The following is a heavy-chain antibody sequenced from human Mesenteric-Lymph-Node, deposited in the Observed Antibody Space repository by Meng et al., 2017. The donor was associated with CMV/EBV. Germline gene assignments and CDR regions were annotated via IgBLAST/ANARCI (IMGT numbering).Heavy chain of an antibody. J-gene: IGHJ4*02. CDR1: GFTFSSYS. CDR2: ISSSSNTI. Sequence: GESLKISCAASGFTFSSYSMNWVRQAPGKGLEWVSCISSSSNTIYYANSVKGRFTISRDNAKNSLSLQMNSLRAEDTAVYYCARPGGGYQVWGQGTLVTVSS. CDR3: ARPGGGYQV. V-gene: IGHV3-48*01. D-gene: IGHD1-26*01.